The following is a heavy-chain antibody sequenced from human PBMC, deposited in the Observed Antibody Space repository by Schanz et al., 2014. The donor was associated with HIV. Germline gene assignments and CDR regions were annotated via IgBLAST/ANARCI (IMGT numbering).Heavy chain of an antibody. CDR3: ARDSYYYRSRYSGYYYYGMDV. D-gene: IGHD3-10*01. CDR2: ISDRSDYL. CDR1: GITFSTYA. J-gene: IGHJ6*02. Sequence: EVHLVESGGGLVQPGGSLRLFCADSGITFSTYAMTWVRQAPGKGLEWVSSISDRSDYLHYADSVKGRFTISRDNAKNSLYHQMSSLRAEDTAVYYCARDSYYYRSRYSGYYYYGMDVWGQGTTVTVS. V-gene: IGHV3-21*01.